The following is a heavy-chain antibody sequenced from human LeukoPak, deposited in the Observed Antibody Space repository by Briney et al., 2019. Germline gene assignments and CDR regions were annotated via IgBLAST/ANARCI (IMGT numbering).Heavy chain of an antibody. J-gene: IGHJ4*02. CDR2: FYVGGAT. Sequence: GGSLRLSCAASGFTFSSYAMSWVRQAPGKGPEWVSVFYVGGATYYADSVKGRFTISRDNSENTLYLQMKSLRAEDTAVYYCARGDGYNFFDYWGQGTLVTVSS. D-gene: IGHD5-24*01. V-gene: IGHV3-23*03. CDR3: ARGDGYNFFDY. CDR1: GFTFSSYA.